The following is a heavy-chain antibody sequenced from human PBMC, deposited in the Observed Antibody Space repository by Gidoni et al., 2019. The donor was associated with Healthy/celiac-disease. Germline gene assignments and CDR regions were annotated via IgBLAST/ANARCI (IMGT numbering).Heavy chain of an antibody. D-gene: IGHD1-26*01. CDR2: IYPGDSDT. V-gene: IGHV5-51*01. CDR3: ARAGREGYFDL. Sequence: EVQLVPSGAAVKKPGESLRIPCKGSGYGFTSYWTGWVRQLPGKGLEWMGIIYPGDSDTRYSPSFQGQVTISADKSISTAYLQWSSLKASDTAMYYCARAGREGYFDLWGRGTLVTVSS. CDR1: GYGFTSYW. J-gene: IGHJ2*01.